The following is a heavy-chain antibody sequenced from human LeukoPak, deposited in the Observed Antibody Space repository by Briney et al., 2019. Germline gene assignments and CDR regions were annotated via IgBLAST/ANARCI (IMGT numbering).Heavy chain of an antibody. CDR2: IWYDGSNK. CDR3: AKDFYYDSSNYD. J-gene: IGHJ4*02. CDR1: GFTFSSYG. D-gene: IGHD3-22*01. V-gene: IGHV3-33*06. Sequence: GVSLRLSCAASGFTFSSYGMHWVRQAPGKGLQLVALIWYDGSNKYYADSVEGRFTISRDNSKNTLYLHMDSLRAEDTAVYYCAKDFYYDSSNYDWGQGTLVTVSS.